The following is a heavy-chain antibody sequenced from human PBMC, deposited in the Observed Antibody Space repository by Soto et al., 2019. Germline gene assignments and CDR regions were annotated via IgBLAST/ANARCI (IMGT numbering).Heavy chain of an antibody. V-gene: IGHV3-23*01. CDR1: GFTFSISA. D-gene: IGHD5-18*01. CDR2: VRGSGGTT. CDR3: ARCRVDTLVTGGWCQYIDP. J-gene: IGHJ5*02. Sequence: EVQRLDSGGGLVQPGGSLRLSCAAAGFTFSISAMSWVRQSPGKGLEWVSAVRGSGGTTYYADSVRGRFTIARDNSKNTLYLPMNSLGAEDTALYFCARCRVDTLVTGGWCQYIDPWGQGTLVTSSS.